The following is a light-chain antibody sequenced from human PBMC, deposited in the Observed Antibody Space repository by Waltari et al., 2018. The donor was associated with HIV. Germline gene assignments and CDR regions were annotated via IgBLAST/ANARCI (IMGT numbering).Light chain of an antibody. CDR2: GAS. J-gene: IGKJ1*01. Sequence: EIVMTQSPVTLSVSPGERATLSCRASQTVSSNLAWYQQIHGQAPRLLIYGASIRATGVPASFSGSGSGTDFTLTINSLQSEDFAVYYCQQYYDWPRAFGQGTKVEIK. CDR1: QTVSSN. CDR3: QQYYDWPRA. V-gene: IGKV3-15*01.